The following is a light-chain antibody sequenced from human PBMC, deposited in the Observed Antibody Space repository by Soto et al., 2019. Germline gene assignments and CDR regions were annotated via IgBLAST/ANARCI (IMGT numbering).Light chain of an antibody. V-gene: IGKV3-15*01. CDR2: GAS. Sequence: EIVMTQSPATLSVTTGERATLSCRASQSVSNNLAWYQQKPGQAPRLLIYGASTRATGIPARFSGSGSGTEFTLTISSLQSEDFALYYCQQYNNWSTFGQGTKVEIK. CDR1: QSVSNN. CDR3: QQYNNWST. J-gene: IGKJ1*01.